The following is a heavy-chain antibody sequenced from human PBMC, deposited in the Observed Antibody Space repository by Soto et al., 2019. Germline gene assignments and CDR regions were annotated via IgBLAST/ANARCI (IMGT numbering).Heavy chain of an antibody. D-gene: IGHD6-13*01. V-gene: IGHV3-21*01. J-gene: IGHJ4*01. CDR3: ARASSSWEYYCDY. CDR2: ITSSSSYI. CDR1: EFTFSSYS. Sequence: SRRRSCSASEFTFSSYSMNWVRQAPGKGLEWVSSITSSSSYIYYADSVKGRFTISRDNAKNSLYLQMNSLRPAHTAVYYCARASSSWEYYCDYRGQETMLTVSS.